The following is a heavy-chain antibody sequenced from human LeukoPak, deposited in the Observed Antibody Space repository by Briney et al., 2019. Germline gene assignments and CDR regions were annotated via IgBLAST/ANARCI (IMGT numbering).Heavy chain of an antibody. V-gene: IGHV4-34*01. CDR3: ARHSSSWPNDAFDI. CDR1: GGSFSGYY. J-gene: IGHJ3*02. D-gene: IGHD6-13*01. Sequence: SETLSLTCAVYGGSFSGYYWSWLHQPPGKGLEWIGEINHSGSTNYNPSLKSRVTISVDTSKNQFSLKLSSVTAADTAVYYCARHSSSWPNDAFDIWGQGTMVTVSS. CDR2: INHSGST.